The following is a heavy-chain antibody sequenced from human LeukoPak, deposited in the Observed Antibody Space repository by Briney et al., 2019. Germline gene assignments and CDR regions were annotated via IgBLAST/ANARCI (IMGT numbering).Heavy chain of an antibody. CDR2: IYYSGNT. CDR3: ARGDGYNSLDY. V-gene: IGHV4-30-4*01. D-gene: IGHD5-24*01. CDR1: GGSIRNGDYY. J-gene: IGHJ4*02. Sequence: PSQTLSLTCPISGGSIRNGDYYWSWIRQSPGKGLEWIGYIYYSGNTFYNSSLKGQVSISGDTSKNQFSLKLTSVTAADTAVYYCARGDGYNSLDYWGQGTLVTVSS.